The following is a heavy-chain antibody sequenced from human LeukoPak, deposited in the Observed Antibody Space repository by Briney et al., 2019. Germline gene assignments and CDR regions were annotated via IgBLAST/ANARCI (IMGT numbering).Heavy chain of an antibody. V-gene: IGHV3-11*01. D-gene: IGHD6-19*01. CDR1: GFTLSDYH. J-gene: IGHJ4*02. CDR3: TSGWDIRVAGPGGYFDY. Sequence: GGSLRLSCAHSGFTLSDYHMNRIRQAPGKGLERVSYIGPGDVTTYFADSVKGPYTLSTDNAQNSLFLQMNSLTAQDTPVSYPTSGWDIRVAGPGGYFDYCGEG. CDR2: IGPGDVTT.